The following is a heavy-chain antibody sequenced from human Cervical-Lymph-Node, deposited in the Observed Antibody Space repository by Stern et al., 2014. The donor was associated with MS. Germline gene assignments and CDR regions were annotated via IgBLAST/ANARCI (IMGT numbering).Heavy chain of an antibody. D-gene: IGHD3-16*01. CDR2: IYPSDSDT. V-gene: IGHV5-51*01. J-gene: IGHJ4*02. CDR1: GYSFTSYW. Sequence: VQLVESGAEVKKPGESLKISCKGSGYSFTSYWIGWVRQMPGKGLEWMGIIYPSDSDTKYNPSFQGQVTISADKSISTAYLQWSSLKASDTAMYYCARHKSVRGEALDNDYWAREPWSPSPQ. CDR3: ARHKSVRGEALDNDY.